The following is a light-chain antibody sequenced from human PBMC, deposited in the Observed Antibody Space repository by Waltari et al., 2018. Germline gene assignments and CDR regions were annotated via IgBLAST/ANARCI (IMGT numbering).Light chain of an antibody. CDR1: ELPRKY. J-gene: IGLJ1*01. Sequence: SYELTQTPSVSVSPGQTARITCSGHELPRKYAYWFPQKSGQAPRRVIYEDTKRPSGIPERFSGSSSGTVATLTITGAQVDYEADYYCSSSDSTGLRGFGGGTTVVVL. CDR3: SSSDSTGLRG. V-gene: IGLV3-10*01. CDR2: EDT.